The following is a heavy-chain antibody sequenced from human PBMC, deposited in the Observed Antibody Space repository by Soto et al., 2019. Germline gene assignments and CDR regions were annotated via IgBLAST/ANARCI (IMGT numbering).Heavy chain of an antibody. J-gene: IGHJ4*02. CDR2: ISYDGSNK. CDR1: GFTFSSYG. V-gene: IGHV3-30*18. D-gene: IGHD2-21*02. Sequence: GGSLRLSCAASGFTFSSYGMHWVRQAPGKGLEWVAVISYDGSNKYYADSVKGRFTISRDNSKNTLYLQMNSLRAEDTAVYYCAKEGPQDGVTAIPLDYFDCWGQGTLVTVSS. CDR3: AKEGPQDGVTAIPLDYFDC.